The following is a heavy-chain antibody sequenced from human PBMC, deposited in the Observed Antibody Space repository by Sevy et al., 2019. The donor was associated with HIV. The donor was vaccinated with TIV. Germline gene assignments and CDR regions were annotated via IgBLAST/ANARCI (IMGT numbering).Heavy chain of an antibody. Sequence: ASVKVSCKASGYTFTSYDINWVRQATGQGLEWMGWMNPNSGNTGYAQKFQGRVTITRNTSISTAYMELSSLRSEDTXXXXXXXXXXXXXXXXXDSIAFDIWGQGTMVTVSS. CDR3: XXXXXXXXXXXXDSIAFDI. D-gene: IGHD2-15*01. CDR2: MNPNSGNT. J-gene: IGHJ3*02. V-gene: IGHV1-8*03. CDR1: GYTFTSYD.